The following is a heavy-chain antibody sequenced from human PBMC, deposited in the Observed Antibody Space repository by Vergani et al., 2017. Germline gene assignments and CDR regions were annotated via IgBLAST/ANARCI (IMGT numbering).Heavy chain of an antibody. CDR2: TWYDGNNK. V-gene: IGHV3-33*01. Sequence: HVQFVESGGGVVHRGRSLRLFCAASGYTFNQLGMHWVRQAPGKGLEGVAVTWYDGNNKQYADSVKGRFTISRDNYKSTMYLQMNSLRDEDTGVYYCARDLRLLYNRVDPWGQGTLVTVSS. CDR3: ARDLRLLYNRVDP. CDR1: GYTFNQLG. D-gene: IGHD1-14*01. J-gene: IGHJ5*02.